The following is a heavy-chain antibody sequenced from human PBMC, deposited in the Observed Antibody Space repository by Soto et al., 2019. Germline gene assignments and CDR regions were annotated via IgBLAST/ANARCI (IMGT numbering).Heavy chain of an antibody. Sequence: PGGSLRLSCAGSGFTFRSYAMTWVRQAPGKGLEWVSGISGSGGSTYYAESVKGRFTISRDNSRDMLHLQMNSLRAEDTALYYCARLARTTFYYMDVWGKGTTVTVSS. V-gene: IGHV3-23*01. CDR2: ISGSGGST. CDR1: GFTFRSYA. D-gene: IGHD1-7*01. CDR3: ARLARTTFYYMDV. J-gene: IGHJ6*03.